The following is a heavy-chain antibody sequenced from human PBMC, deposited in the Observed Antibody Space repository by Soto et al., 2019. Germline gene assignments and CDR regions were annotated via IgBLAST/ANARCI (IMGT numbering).Heavy chain of an antibody. CDR2: IYFSGRP. D-gene: IGHD4-17*01. Sequence: SETLSLTCTVSGDSISSGTYYWGWIRQPPGKGLEWIGPIYFSGRPSYNPSLKIRVTISVATSKNQFSLKLSSVTAADTAVYYCARHVPVTTGPYYYYMDVWGKGTTVTVSS. V-gene: IGHV4-39*01. CDR1: GDSISSGTYY. J-gene: IGHJ6*03. CDR3: ARHVPVTTGPYYYYMDV.